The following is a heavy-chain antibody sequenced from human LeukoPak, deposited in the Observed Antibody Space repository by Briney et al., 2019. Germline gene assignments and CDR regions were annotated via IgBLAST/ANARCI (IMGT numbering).Heavy chain of an antibody. Sequence: PSETLSLTCAVSGYSISSGYYWGWIRQPPGKGLEWIGSIYHSGSTYYNPSLKSRVTISVDTSKNQFSLKLSSVTAADTAVYYCARHGAYCGGDCYSGGRFDPWGQGTLVTVPS. CDR3: ARHGAYCGGDCYSGGRFDP. D-gene: IGHD2-21*01. V-gene: IGHV4-38-2*01. J-gene: IGHJ5*02. CDR2: IYHSGST. CDR1: GYSISSGYY.